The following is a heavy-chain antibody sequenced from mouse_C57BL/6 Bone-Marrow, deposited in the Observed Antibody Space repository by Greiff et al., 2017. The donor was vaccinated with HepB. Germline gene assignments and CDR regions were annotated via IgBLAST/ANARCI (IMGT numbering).Heavy chain of an antibody. CDR3: ARQGIYYYGSSYVWYFDV. Sequence: QVHVKQPGAELVKPGASVKLSCKASGYTFTSYWMHWVNQRPGQGLEWIGMIHPNSGSTNYNEKFKSKATLTVDKSSSTACMQLSSLTSEDSAVYYCARQGIYYYGSSYVWYFDVWGTGTTVTVSS. V-gene: IGHV1-64*01. CDR1: GYTFTSYW. D-gene: IGHD1-1*01. J-gene: IGHJ1*03. CDR2: IHPNSGST.